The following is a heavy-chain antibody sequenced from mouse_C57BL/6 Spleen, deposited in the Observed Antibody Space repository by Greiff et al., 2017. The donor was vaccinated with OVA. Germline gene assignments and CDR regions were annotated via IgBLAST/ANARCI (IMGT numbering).Heavy chain of an antibody. Sequence: QVQLQQPGAELVRPGSSVKLSCKASGYTFTSYWMHWVKQRPIQGLEWIGNIDPSDSETNYNQKFKDKATLTVDKSSSTAYMQLSSLTSEDSAVYYCARSRDDYDEGPWFADWGQGTLVTVSA. CDR1: GYTFTSYW. CDR2: IDPSDSET. CDR3: ARSRDDYDEGPWFAD. V-gene: IGHV1-52*01. J-gene: IGHJ3*01. D-gene: IGHD2-4*01.